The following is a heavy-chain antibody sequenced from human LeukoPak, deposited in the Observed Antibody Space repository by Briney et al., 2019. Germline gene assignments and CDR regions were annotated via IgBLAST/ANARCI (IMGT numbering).Heavy chain of an antibody. CDR3: TTGLYDSGSVDH. Sequence: GGSLRLSCAASGFTFSNTWMNWVRQAPGKGLEWVGRIKHKTDGGTTDYAAPVKGRFTISRDDSKNTLYLQMNSLKTEDTAVYYCTTGLYDSGSVDHWGQGTLVTVSS. D-gene: IGHD1-26*01. J-gene: IGHJ4*02. V-gene: IGHV3-15*01. CDR1: GFTFSNTW. CDR2: IKHKTDGGTT.